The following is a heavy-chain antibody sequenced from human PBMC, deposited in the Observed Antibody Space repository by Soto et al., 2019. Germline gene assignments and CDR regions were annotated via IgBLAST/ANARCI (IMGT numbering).Heavy chain of an antibody. V-gene: IGHV3-21*01. CDR3: ASGGLVVVAAIVDY. CDR1: GFTFSSYS. D-gene: IGHD2-15*01. Sequence: TGGSLRLSCAASGFTFSSYSMNWVRQAPGKGLEWVSSISSSSSYIYYADSVKGRFTISRDNAKNSLYLQMNSLRAEDTAVYYCASGGLVVVAAIVDYWGQGTLVTVSS. J-gene: IGHJ4*02. CDR2: ISSSSSYI.